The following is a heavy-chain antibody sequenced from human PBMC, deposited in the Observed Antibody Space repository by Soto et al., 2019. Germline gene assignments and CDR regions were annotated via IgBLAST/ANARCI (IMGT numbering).Heavy chain of an antibody. CDR3: AGVSHDYGDYYFDY. Sequence: SETLSLTCTVSGGSISSYYWSWIRQPPGKGLEWIGYIYYSGSTNYNPSLKSRVTISVDTSKNQFSLKLSSVTAADTAVYYCAGVSHDYGDYYFDYWGQGTLVTASS. CDR1: GGSISSYY. CDR2: IYYSGST. J-gene: IGHJ4*02. V-gene: IGHV4-59*01. D-gene: IGHD4-17*01.